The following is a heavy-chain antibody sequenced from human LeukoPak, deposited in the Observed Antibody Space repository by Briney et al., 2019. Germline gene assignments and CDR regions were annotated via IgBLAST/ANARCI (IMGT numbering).Heavy chain of an antibody. CDR2: ISSSSRTI. CDR1: GFTFSSYS. Sequence: GGSLRLSCAASGFTFSSYSMNWVRQAPGKGLEWVSYISSSSRTIYYADSVKGRFTISRDNAKNSLYLQMNSLRAEDTAVYYCARDLYGMCADYWGQGTLVTVSS. CDR3: ARDLYGMCADY. V-gene: IGHV3-48*01. D-gene: IGHD2/OR15-2a*01. J-gene: IGHJ4*02.